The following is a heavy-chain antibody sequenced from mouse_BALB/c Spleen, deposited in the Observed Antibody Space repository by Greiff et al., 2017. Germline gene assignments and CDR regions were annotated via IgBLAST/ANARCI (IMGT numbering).Heavy chain of an antibody. J-gene: IGHJ3*01. D-gene: IGHD3-1*01. CDR1: GFNIKDTY. CDR3: AYSAGYPFAY. Sequence: EVKLQESGAELVKPGASVKLSCTASGFNIKDTYMHWVKQRPEQGLEWIGRIDPANGNTKYDPKFQGKATITADTSSNTAYLQLSSLTSEDTAVYSCAYSAGYPFAYWGQGTLVTVSA. V-gene: IGHV14-3*02. CDR2: IDPANGNT.